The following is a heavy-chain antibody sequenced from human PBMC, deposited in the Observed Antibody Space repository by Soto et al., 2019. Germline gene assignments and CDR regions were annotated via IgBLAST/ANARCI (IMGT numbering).Heavy chain of an antibody. J-gene: IGHJ6*02. V-gene: IGHV3-21*01. Sequence: EVQLVESGGGLVKPGGSLRLSCAASGFTFSTYSMNWVRQAPGKGLEWVSSISSSSSYIYYADSVKSRFTISRDNAKNSLYLQMNSLRDEDTAVYYCARVVDYYDPYYYYGMDVWGQGTTVTVSS. CDR1: GFTFSTYS. CDR2: ISSSSSYI. D-gene: IGHD3-22*01. CDR3: ARVVDYYDPYYYYGMDV.